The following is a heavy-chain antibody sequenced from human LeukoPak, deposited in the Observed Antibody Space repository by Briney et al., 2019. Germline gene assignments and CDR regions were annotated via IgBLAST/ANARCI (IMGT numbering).Heavy chain of an antibody. CDR3: ASTRHWRWGSYYMDV. V-gene: IGHV4-30-4*08. Sequence: PSQTLSLTRTVSGGSISSGDYYWSWIRQPPGKGLEWIGYIYYSGSTYYNPSLKSRVTISVDTSKNQFSLKLSSVTAADTAVYYCASTRHWRWGSYYMDVWGKGTTVTVSS. CDR1: GGSISSGDYY. J-gene: IGHJ6*03. D-gene: IGHD3-3*01. CDR2: IYYSGST.